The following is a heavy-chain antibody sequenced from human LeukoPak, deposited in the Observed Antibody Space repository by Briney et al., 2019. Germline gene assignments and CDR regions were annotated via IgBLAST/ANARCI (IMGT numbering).Heavy chain of an antibody. V-gene: IGHV4-34*01. CDR2: INHSGST. D-gene: IGHD1-26*01. Sequence: PSETLSLTCAVYGGSFSGYYWSWVRQPPGKGLEWIGEINHSGSTNYNPSLKSRVTISVDTSKNQFSLKLSSVTAADTAVYYCARADSGSYPDYWGQGTLVTVSS. CDR3: ARADSGSYPDY. CDR1: GGSFSGYY. J-gene: IGHJ4*02.